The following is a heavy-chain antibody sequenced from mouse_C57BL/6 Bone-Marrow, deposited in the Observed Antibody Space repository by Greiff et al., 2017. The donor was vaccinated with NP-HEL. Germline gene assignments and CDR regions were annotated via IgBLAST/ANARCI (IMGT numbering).Heavy chain of an antibody. CDR3: ARAYYSKDDYAMDN. V-gene: IGHV1-72*01. Sequence: QVQLQQPGAELVKPGASVKLSCTASGYTFTSYWMHWVKQRPGRGLEWIGRIGPNSGGTNYNEKFKSKATLTVDNPSSTAYMQLSSLTSEDSAVYYCARAYYSKDDYAMDNWGQGTSVTVSS. D-gene: IGHD2-5*01. J-gene: IGHJ4*01. CDR1: GYTFTSYW. CDR2: IGPNSGGT.